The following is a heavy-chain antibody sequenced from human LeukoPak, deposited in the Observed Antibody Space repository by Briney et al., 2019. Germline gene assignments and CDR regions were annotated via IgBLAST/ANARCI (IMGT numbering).Heavy chain of an antibody. CDR2: IYTSGST. D-gene: IGHD6-13*01. CDR3: ARGGSAAGTFYYFDY. Sequence: SETLSLTCTVSGGSISSYYWSWIRQPAGKGLEWIGRIYTSGSTNYNPSLKSRVTMSVDTSKNQFSLKLSSVTAADTAVYYCARGGSAAGTFYYFDYWGQGTLVTLSS. CDR1: GGSISSYY. J-gene: IGHJ4*02. V-gene: IGHV4-4*07.